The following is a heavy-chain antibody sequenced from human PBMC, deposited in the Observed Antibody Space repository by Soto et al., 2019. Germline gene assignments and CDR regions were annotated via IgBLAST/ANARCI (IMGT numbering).Heavy chain of an antibody. D-gene: IGHD3-9*01. Sequence: ASVKVSCKASGYTFTSYAMHWVRQAPGQRLECMGWINAGNGNTKYSQKFQGRFTISIDNVKNSLQLQMSSLRSEDTAVYYCARLVSRRYFDSWGRGTLVTVSS. CDR2: INAGNGNT. CDR1: GYTFTSYA. V-gene: IGHV1-3*01. CDR3: ARLVSRRYFDS. J-gene: IGHJ4*02.